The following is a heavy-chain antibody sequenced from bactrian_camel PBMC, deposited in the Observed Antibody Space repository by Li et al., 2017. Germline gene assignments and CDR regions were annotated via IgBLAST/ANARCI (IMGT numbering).Heavy chain of an antibody. J-gene: IGHJ4*01. V-gene: IGHV3S53*01. Sequence: HVQLVESGGGSVQAGGSLRLSCLASGATHMRQFCMAWFRQAPGQEREGIASIGKDGKTTYADSVRGRFTISSDNARDTLTLYLQMDGLEPEDTAVYYCAADRRWRFGSRWYDQSEYTSWGQGTQVTVSS. CDR3: AADRRWRFGSRWYDQSEYTS. CDR2: IGKDGKT. D-gene: IGHD6*01. CDR1: GATHMRQFC.